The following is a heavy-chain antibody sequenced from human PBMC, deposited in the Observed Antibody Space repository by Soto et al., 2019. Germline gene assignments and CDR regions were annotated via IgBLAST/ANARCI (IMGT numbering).Heavy chain of an antibody. D-gene: IGHD1-1*01. Sequence: GGSLRLSCAASGFIFKHHAMHWVRQAAGKGLEWVAQIWYDGSHTYYTDSVKGRFTISRDNLKDMVYLQMDSLRAEDTAVYYCARDEKQLAPYAMDVWGQGTTVTVSS. J-gene: IGHJ6*02. CDR3: ARDEKQLAPYAMDV. V-gene: IGHV3-33*01. CDR2: IWYDGSHT. CDR1: GFIFKHHA.